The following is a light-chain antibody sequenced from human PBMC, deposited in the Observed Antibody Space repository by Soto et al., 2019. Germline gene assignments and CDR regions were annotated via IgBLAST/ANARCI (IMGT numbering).Light chain of an antibody. CDR2: GAS. J-gene: IGKJ4*01. CDR1: QRISTT. Sequence: EIVLTHSPVTLSVSPCERATLSCRASQRISTTLVWYQQKPGQPPRLLIYGASTRATGVPARFSGSGSGTEFTLTISSLQSEDFAVYYCQQYNSWVTFGGGTKVDI. CDR3: QQYNSWVT. V-gene: IGKV3-15*01.